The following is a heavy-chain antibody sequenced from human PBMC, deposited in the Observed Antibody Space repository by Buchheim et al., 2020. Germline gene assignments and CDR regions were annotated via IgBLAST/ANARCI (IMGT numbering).Heavy chain of an antibody. CDR3: AREDEYCTNGVCPIDY. J-gene: IGHJ4*02. D-gene: IGHD2-8*01. CDR1: GGSFSGYY. V-gene: IGHV4-34*01. Sequence: QVQLQQWGAGLLKPSETLSLTCAVYGGSFSGYYWSWIRQPPGKGLEWIGEINHSGSTNYNPSLKRRVTISVDTSKNQFSLKLSSVTAADTAVYYCAREDEYCTNGVCPIDYWGQGTL. CDR2: INHSGST.